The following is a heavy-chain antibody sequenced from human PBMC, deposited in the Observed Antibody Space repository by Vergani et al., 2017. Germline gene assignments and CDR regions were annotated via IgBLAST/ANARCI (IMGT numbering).Heavy chain of an antibody. D-gene: IGHD2-21*01. CDR3: ARHISVVRPSSMTAFDY. J-gene: IGHJ4*02. V-gene: IGHV4-59*04. Sequence: QVQLQESGPGLVKPSETLSLTCTVSGGSISSYYWSWIRQPPGKGLEWIGTVFYGGRTSYNPSLKSRVTLSLDTSKKQISLHLTSVTAADTAVYYCARHISVVRPSSMTAFDYWGQGTLVTVSS. CDR2: VFYGGRT. CDR1: GGSISSYY.